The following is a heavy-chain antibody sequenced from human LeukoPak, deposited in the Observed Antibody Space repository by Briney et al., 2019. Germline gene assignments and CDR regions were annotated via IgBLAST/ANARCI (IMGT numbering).Heavy chain of an antibody. V-gene: IGHV3-23*01. D-gene: IGHD6-13*01. Sequence: PGGSLRLSCAGSGFSFNSYALHWVRQAPGKGLEWVSGISGLGDKQYYADSVKGRFTISRDNSKNTVYLDMNSVRVEETGIYYCAKDSSAWYFYFDSWGQGTPVTVSS. J-gene: IGHJ4*01. CDR2: ISGLGDKQ. CDR3: AKDSSAWYFYFDS. CDR1: GFSFNSYA.